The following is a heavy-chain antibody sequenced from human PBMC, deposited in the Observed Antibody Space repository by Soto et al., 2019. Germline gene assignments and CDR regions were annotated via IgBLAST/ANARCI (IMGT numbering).Heavy chain of an antibody. CDR2: IYWDDDK. V-gene: IGHV2-5*02. CDR1: GFSLSTSGVG. Sequence: SGPTLVNPTQTLTLTCTFSGFSLSTSGVGVGWIRQPPGKALEWLALIYWDDDKRYSPSLRSRLTITKDTSKNQVVLTMTNMDPVDTATYYCAHRLYCISTSCYSEFDYWGQGTLVTVSS. CDR3: AHRLYCISTSCYSEFDY. J-gene: IGHJ4*02. D-gene: IGHD2-2*01.